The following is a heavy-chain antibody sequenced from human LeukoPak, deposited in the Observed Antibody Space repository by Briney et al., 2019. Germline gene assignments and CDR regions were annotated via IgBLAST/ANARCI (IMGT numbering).Heavy chain of an antibody. D-gene: IGHD3-16*02. CDR2: IYSSGNT. CDR1: GGSISHYY. Sequence: SETLSLTCTVSGGSISHYYWSWIRHPAGKGLEWIGRIYSSGNTDYNPSLKSRVTLSLDRSMNQFSLRLSSLTAADTAIYYCARGLGYTAPFFDYWGQGTLVTVSS. J-gene: IGHJ4*02. V-gene: IGHV4-4*07. CDR3: ARGLGYTAPFFDY.